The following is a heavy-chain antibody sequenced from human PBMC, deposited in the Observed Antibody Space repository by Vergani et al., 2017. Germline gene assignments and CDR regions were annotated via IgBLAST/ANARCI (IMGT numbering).Heavy chain of an antibody. Sequence: HVQMVESGGGVVQPGRSLRLSCAVSGFRFSDYGMHWVRQAPGRGLEWVAVISYDGDTTYYEDSVKGRFTISRDNSKNTLFLQMHSLRVEDTALYYCAKVPLNITTPDRVDFWGQGSLVTVSS. CDR3: AKVPLNITTPDRVDF. D-gene: IGHD1-1*01. CDR1: GFRFSDYG. J-gene: IGHJ4*02. V-gene: IGHV3-30*18. CDR2: ISYDGDTT.